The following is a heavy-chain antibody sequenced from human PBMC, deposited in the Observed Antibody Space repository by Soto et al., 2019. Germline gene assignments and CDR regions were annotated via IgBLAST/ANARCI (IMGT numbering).Heavy chain of an antibody. J-gene: IGHJ5*02. Sequence: PSENLSLTCALYGGSFSVDYWSWVRQPPRKGVEWSGEINRRGSTTYNPSLTSLVTISVDTSKNQFSLSLYSVTAADTAIYSCARRDDSSAYCFDPWGQGTLVTVSS. D-gene: IGHD3-22*01. V-gene: IGHV4-34*01. CDR1: GGSFSVDY. CDR3: ARRDDSSAYCFDP. CDR2: INRRGST.